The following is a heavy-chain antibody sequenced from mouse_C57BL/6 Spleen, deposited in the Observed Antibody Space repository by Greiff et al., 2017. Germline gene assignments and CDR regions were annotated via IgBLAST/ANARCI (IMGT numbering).Heavy chain of an antibody. CDR3: ARGNYGSSPDWYFDV. CDR1: GYTFTDYN. Sequence: VQLQQSGPELVKPGASVKMSCKASGYTFTDYNMHWVKQSHGKSLEWIGYINPNNGGTSYNQKFKGKATLTVNKSSSTAYMELRSLTSEDSAVYYCARGNYGSSPDWYFDVWGTGTTVTVSS. V-gene: IGHV1-22*01. D-gene: IGHD1-1*01. CDR2: INPNNGGT. J-gene: IGHJ1*03.